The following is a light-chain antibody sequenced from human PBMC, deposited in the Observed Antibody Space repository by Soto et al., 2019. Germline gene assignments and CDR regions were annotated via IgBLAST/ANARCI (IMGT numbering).Light chain of an antibody. Sequence: AIRMTQSPSSLSESTGGRVTITCRASQGISSYLAWYQQKPGKAPKLLIYAASTLQSGVPSRFSGSGSGTDFTLTISCLQSEDFATYYCQQYYSYPRTFGQGTKVEIK. V-gene: IGKV1-8*01. CDR1: QGISSY. CDR3: QQYYSYPRT. CDR2: AAS. J-gene: IGKJ1*01.